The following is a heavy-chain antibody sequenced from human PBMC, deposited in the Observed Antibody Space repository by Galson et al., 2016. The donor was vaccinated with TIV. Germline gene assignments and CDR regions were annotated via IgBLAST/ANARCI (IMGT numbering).Heavy chain of an antibody. CDR1: GFSLNTDGMC. D-gene: IGHD3-22*01. Sequence: PALVKPTQTLTLTCTFSGFSLNTDGMCVNWIRQPPGKALEWLARIDWDDDKSYSPSLKTRLTISKGTSKNQVVLTMTNMDPVDTATYYCARISGYYDSSGHYIPRSFDYWGQGALVTVSS. CDR2: IDWDDDK. J-gene: IGHJ4*02. CDR3: ARISGYYDSSGHYIPRSFDY. V-gene: IGHV2-70*11.